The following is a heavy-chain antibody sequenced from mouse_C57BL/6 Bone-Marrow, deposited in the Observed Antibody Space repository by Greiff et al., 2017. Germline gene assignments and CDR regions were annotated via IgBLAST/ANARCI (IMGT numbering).Heavy chain of an antibody. CDR2: IDPEDGDT. D-gene: IGHD2-4*01. CDR1: GFNINDYY. V-gene: IGHV14-1*01. J-gene: IGHJ2*01. CDR3: AGRLRCCFDY. Sequence: EVQLLQSGAGLVRPGASVKLSCTASGFNINDYYMHWVKQTPEQGLEWIGRIDPEDGDTEYAPKFQGKATITADTSPNTAYLQLSDMTSEDTAVYYCAGRLRCCFDYWGRGTALTVSA.